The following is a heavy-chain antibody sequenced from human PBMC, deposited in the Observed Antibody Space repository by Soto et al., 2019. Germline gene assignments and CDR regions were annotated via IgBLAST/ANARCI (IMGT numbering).Heavy chain of an antibody. J-gene: IGHJ4*02. CDR3: AKIPTGSGSSKFDY. CDR2: ISGSGSFT. CDR1: EGTFRTYA. V-gene: IGHV3-23*01. Sequence: PGGSVRLTGAAAEGTFRTYAMNLVRQAPGKGLEWISAISGSGSFTHYADSVRGRFTIPRDNSQNQLYLQMNNLRGDDTAMYYCAKIPTGSGSSKFDYWGQGIQVTVSS. D-gene: IGHD3-10*01.